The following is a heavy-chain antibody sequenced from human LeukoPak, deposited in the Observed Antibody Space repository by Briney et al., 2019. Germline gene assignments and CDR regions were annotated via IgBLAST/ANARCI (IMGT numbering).Heavy chain of an antibody. CDR2: ISSSGSTI. D-gene: IGHD3-16*01. CDR1: GFTVSDYY. CDR3: AKELIMRFDF. J-gene: IGHJ4*02. Sequence: GGSLRLSCAASGFTVSDYYMSWIRQAPGKGLEWDSYISSSGSTIHYADSVKGRFTISRDNAKNSLYLQMNSLRAEDTAVYYCAKELIMRFDFWGQGTLVTVSS. V-gene: IGHV3-11*04.